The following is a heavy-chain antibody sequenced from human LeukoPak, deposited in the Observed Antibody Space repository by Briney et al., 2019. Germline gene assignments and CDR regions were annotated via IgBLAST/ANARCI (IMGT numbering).Heavy chain of an antibody. CDR2: ISSSSSYI. CDR1: GFTFSSYS. V-gene: IGHV3-21*01. D-gene: IGHD3-10*01. J-gene: IGHJ3*02. Sequence: GGSLRLSCAASGFTFSSYSMNWVRQAPGKGLEWVSSISSSSSYIYYADSVKGRFTISRDNAKNSLYLQMNSLRAEDTAVYYCARALRGVILQSPAFDIWGQGTMVTVSS. CDR3: ARALRGVILQSPAFDI.